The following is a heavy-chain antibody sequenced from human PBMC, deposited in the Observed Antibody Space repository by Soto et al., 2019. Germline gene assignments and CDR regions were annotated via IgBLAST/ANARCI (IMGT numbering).Heavy chain of an antibody. CDR1: GFTVSSNY. CDR3: AGEGAGPDS. D-gene: IGHD6-19*01. CDR2: IYSGGST. Sequence: EVPLVESGGGLVQPGGSLRLSCAASGFTVSSNYMSWVRQAPGKGLEWVSVIYSGGSTYYADSVKGRFTISRHNSKNTLYLKRNGRRAGDTAVYYGAGEGAGPDSWARGPLVTVPS. J-gene: IGHJ4*02. V-gene: IGHV3-53*04.